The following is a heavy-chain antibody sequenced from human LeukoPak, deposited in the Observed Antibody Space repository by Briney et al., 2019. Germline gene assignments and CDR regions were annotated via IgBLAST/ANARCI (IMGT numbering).Heavy chain of an antibody. D-gene: IGHD5-18*01. V-gene: IGHV4-39*07. J-gene: IGHJ4*02. CDR2: IYYSGST. CDR3: ARGNGYSYGLNFDY. CDR1: GGSISSSNYY. Sequence: SETLSLTCTVSGGSISSSNYYWGWIRQPPGKGLEWIGYIYYSGSTYYNPSLKSRVTISVDTSKNQFSLKLSSVTAADTAVYYCARGNGYSYGLNFDYWGQGTLVTVSS.